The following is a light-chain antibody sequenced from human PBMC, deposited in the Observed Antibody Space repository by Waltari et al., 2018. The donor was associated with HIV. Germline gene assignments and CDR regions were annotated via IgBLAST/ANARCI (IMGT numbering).Light chain of an antibody. CDR3: QQYATSQSIT. CDR1: QSVTGDY. CDR2: GAS. V-gene: IGKV3-20*01. Sequence: IVLTQSPGTLSLSPGEGAALSCRASQSVTGDYLAWYQQKPGQPPRVLIFGASSRATGIPDRFTGSGSGTDFTLTFSRLEPEDSAVYYCQQYATSQSITFGQGTRLEI. J-gene: IGKJ5*01.